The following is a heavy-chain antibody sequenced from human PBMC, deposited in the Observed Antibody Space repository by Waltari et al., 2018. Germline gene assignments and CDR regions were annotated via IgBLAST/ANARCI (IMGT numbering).Heavy chain of an antibody. CDR1: GFTFRSYP. Sequence: QVQLVESGGGVVQPGRSLRLSCAASGFTFRSYPMHWVRQAPGKGLEWVAVISYDGSNKYYADSVKGRFTISRDNSKNTLYLQMNSLRAEDTAVYYCARVEADYWGQGTLVTVSS. CDR2: ISYDGSNK. CDR3: ARVEADY. J-gene: IGHJ4*02. V-gene: IGHV3-30-3*01.